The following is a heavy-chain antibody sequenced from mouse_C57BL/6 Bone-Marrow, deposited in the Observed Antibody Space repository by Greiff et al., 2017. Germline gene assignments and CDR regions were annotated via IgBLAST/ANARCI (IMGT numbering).Heavy chain of an antibody. D-gene: IGHD1-2*01. CDR3: ASLLRPFDY. CDR1: GYTFTDYY. V-gene: IGHV1-26*01. J-gene: IGHJ2*01. CDR2: INPNNGGT. Sequence: EVQLQQSGPELVKPGASVKISCKASGYTFTDYYMNWVKQSHGKSLEWIGDINPNNGGTSYNQKFKGKATLTVDKSSSTAYMELRSLTSEDSAVYYCASLLRPFDYWGQGTTLTVSS.